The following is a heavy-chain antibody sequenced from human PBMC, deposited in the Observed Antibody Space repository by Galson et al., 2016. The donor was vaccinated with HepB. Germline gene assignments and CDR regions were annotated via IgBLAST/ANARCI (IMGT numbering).Heavy chain of an antibody. CDR3: ARTPGTYWFFDL. CDR2: IAHHGGSI. D-gene: IGHD1-14*01. V-gene: IGHV3-33*05. Sequence: SLRLSCAASGLAFMHWVRQAPGKGLEWVAVIAHHGGSIYYADSVRGRFTISRDNSENTVSLQMNSLRAEDTAVYYCARTPGTYWFFDLWGRGTLVTVSS. CDR1: GLAF. J-gene: IGHJ2*01.